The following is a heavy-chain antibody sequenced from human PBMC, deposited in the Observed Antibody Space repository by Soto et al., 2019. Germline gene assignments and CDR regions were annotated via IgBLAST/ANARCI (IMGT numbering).Heavy chain of an antibody. CDR3: ARDSSSSGDYYYGMDV. Sequence: EVQLVESGGGLVKPGGSLSLSCAASGFPFISYSMNWVRQAPGKGLEWVSSISSSSSYIYYADSVKGRFTISRDNAKNSLYLQMNSLRAEDTAVYYCARDSSSSGDYYYGMDVWGQGTTVTVSS. CDR2: ISSSSSYI. J-gene: IGHJ6*02. V-gene: IGHV3-21*01. D-gene: IGHD6-6*01. CDR1: GFPFISYS.